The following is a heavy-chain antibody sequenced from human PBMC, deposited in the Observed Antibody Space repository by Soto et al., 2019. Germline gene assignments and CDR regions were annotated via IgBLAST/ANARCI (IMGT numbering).Heavy chain of an antibody. V-gene: IGHV4-59*11. Sequence: PSETLSLTCTVSGGSISSHFLSWIRQPPGKGLEWIGYIYNNERTNYNPSLQSRVTISGDTSKNRFSLKLSSVTAADTAVYYCTSGRGYLIDYWGQGTLVTVSS. J-gene: IGHJ4*02. CDR3: TSGRGYLIDY. D-gene: IGHD6-25*01. CDR1: GGSISSHF. CDR2: IYNNERT.